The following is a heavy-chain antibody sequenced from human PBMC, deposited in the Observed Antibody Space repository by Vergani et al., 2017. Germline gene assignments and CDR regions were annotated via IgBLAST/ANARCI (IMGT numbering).Heavy chain of an antibody. D-gene: IGHD1-26*01. CDR3: ARGNGIEIMNWFDT. V-gene: IGHV3-20*04. CDR2: INWNGGSI. CDR1: GFSFEDYG. Sequence: EMQLVESGGGVVRPGGSLRLSCVISGFSFEDYGMSWVRQVRGKGLEWVSGINWNGGSIGYADSVNGRFTISRDNAKNSLHLEMNNLGDEDTGVYYCARGNGIEIMNWFDTWGQGTLVTVSS. J-gene: IGHJ5*02.